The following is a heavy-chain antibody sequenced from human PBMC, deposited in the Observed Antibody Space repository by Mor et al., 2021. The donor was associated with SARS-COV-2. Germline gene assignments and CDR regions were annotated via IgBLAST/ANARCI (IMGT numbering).Heavy chain of an antibody. D-gene: IGHD7-27*01. CDR3: VKDLGHRAFDY. V-gene: IGHV3-23*01. J-gene: IGHJ4*02. Sequence: ISRDNSKNTLYLQMNSLRAEDTAVYYCVKDLGHRAFDYWGQGTQVIVSS.